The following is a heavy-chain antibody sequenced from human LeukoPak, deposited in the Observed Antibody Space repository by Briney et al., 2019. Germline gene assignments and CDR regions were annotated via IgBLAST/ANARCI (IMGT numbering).Heavy chain of an antibody. V-gene: IGHV4-39*07. D-gene: IGHD4-23*01. J-gene: IGHJ4*02. Sequence: PSETLSLTCTVSGGPISSSSYYWGWIRQSPGKGLEWIGNIYYSGNTYYNPSLKSRVTVSVDTSKNQFSLKLSSVTAADTGVYYCARLASSRYCGSAACSRDYWGQGTLVIVSS. CDR1: GGPISSSSYY. CDR2: IYYSGNT. CDR3: ARLASSRYCGSAACSRDY.